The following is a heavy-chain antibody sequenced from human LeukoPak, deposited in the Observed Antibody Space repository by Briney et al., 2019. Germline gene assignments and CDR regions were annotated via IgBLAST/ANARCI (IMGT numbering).Heavy chain of an antibody. Sequence: SETLSLTCAVYGGSFSGYYWSWIRQPPGKGLEWIGEINHSGSTNYNPSLKSRVTISVDTSKNQFSLKLSSVTAADTAVYYCASTYYYDSSGYYQDYWGQGTLVTVSS. CDR1: GGSFSGYY. J-gene: IGHJ4*02. D-gene: IGHD3-22*01. V-gene: IGHV4-34*01. CDR2: INHSGST. CDR3: ASTYYYDSSGYYQDY.